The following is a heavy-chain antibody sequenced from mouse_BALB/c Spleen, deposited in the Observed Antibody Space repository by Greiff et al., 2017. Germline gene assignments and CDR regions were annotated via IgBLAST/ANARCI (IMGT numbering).Heavy chain of an antibody. Sequence: EVQLQQSGAELVRPGALVKLSCKASGFNIKDYYMHWVKQRPEQGLEWIGWIDPENGNTIYDPKFQGKASITADTSSNTAYLQLSSLTSEDTAVYYCARGVYDYDYPFAYWGQGTLVTVSA. CDR3: ARGVYDYDYPFAY. V-gene: IGHV14-1*02. CDR1: GFNIKDYY. D-gene: IGHD2-4*01. CDR2: IDPENGNT. J-gene: IGHJ3*01.